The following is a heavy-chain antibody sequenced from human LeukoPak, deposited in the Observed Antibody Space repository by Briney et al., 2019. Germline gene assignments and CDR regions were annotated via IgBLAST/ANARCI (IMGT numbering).Heavy chain of an antibody. V-gene: IGHV1-2*02. CDR1: GYTFTGYY. CDR2: INPNSGGT. J-gene: IGHJ6*03. CDR3: ARDIVLMVYAIPYCYYMDV. Sequence: ASVKVSCKASGYTFTGYYMHWVRQAPGQGLEWMGWINPNSGGTNYAQKFQGRVTMTRDTSISTAYMELSRLRSDDTAVYYCARDIVLMVYAIPYCYYMDVWGKGTTVTVSS. D-gene: IGHD2-8*01.